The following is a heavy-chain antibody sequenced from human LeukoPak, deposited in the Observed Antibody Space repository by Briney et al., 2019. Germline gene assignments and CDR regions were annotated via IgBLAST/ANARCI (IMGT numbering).Heavy chain of an antibody. D-gene: IGHD6-13*01. Sequence: GESLRISCKGSGYSFTSYWISWVRQMPGKGLEWMGRIDPSDSYTNYSPSFQGQVTISADKSISTAYLQWSSLKASDTAMYYCARFPTDSSSLFDYWGQGTLVTVSS. CDR3: ARFPTDSSSLFDY. CDR2: IDPSDSYT. CDR1: GYSFTSYW. V-gene: IGHV5-10-1*04. J-gene: IGHJ4*02.